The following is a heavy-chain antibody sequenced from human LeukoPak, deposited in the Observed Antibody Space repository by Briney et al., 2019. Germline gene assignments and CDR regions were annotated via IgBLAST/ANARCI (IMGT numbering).Heavy chain of an antibody. J-gene: IGHJ4*02. Sequence: GGSLRLSCAASGFTFSSYGTSWVRQAPGKGLEWVSAVSGSGGSTNYADSVKGRFTISRDNSKKTLYLQMNSLRGEDTAVYYCVKDAGWLHYYFDYWGQGTLVTVSS. CDR1: GFTFSSYG. CDR2: VSGSGGST. D-gene: IGHD6-19*01. V-gene: IGHV3-23*01. CDR3: VKDAGWLHYYFDY.